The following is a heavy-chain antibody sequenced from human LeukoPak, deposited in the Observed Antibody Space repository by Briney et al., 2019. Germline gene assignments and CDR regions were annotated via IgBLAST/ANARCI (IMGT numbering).Heavy chain of an antibody. J-gene: IGHJ4*02. Sequence: QPGGSLRLSCAASGFTFSSYSMNWVRQAPGKGLEWASYISSSSSTIYYADSVKGRFTISRDNAKNSLYLQMNSLRAEDTAVYYCARDTTALRITMVYWGQGTLVTVSS. CDR3: ARDTTALRITMVY. CDR1: GFTFSSYS. CDR2: ISSSSSTI. V-gene: IGHV3-48*04. D-gene: IGHD3-10*01.